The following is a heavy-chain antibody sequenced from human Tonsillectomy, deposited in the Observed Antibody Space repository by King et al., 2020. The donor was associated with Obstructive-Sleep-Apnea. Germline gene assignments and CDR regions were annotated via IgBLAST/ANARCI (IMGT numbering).Heavy chain of an antibody. V-gene: IGHV5-51*01. CDR3: ASQGDLLELRDDALDI. CDR2: IFPADSDT. J-gene: IGHJ3*02. Sequence: QLVQSRAEVKKPGESLKISCKASGYNFAINWIGWVRQMPGKGLQWMGLIFPADSDTRYSPSFQGRVTLSADKSISTAYLQWSSLKAADTAMYYCASQGDLLELRDDALDIWGQGTMVTVSS. D-gene: IGHD1-7*01. CDR1: GYNFAINW.